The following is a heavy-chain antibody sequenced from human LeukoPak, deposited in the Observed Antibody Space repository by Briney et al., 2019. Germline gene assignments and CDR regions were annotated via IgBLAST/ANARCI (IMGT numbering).Heavy chain of an antibody. CDR3: ARHARHGNSWAYDY. Sequence: GGSLRLSCTASGFTFGDYAMSWVRQAPGKGLEWVGFIRSKTYDGTTEYAASVKGRFTISRDDSKSIAYLQMNSLKTEDTAVYYCARHARHGNSWAYDYWGQGTQVTVSS. D-gene: IGHD5-24*01. V-gene: IGHV3-49*04. CDR1: GFTFGDYA. CDR2: IRSKTYDGTT. J-gene: IGHJ4*02.